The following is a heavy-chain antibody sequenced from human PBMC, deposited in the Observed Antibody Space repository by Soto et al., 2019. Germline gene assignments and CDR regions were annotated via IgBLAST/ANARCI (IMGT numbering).Heavy chain of an antibody. J-gene: IGHJ4*02. V-gene: IGHV3-23*01. Sequence: GGSLRLSCAASGFTFGNYAMTWVRQAPGKGLECVSRISGSGGGTYYADSVKGRFTISRDNSENTLYLHLNSLRVEDTAIYYCPRIPHRYDALNGPGYWGQGALVTVSP. CDR2: ISGSGGGT. CDR1: GFTFGNYA. CDR3: PRIPHRYDALNGPGY. D-gene: IGHD3-9*01.